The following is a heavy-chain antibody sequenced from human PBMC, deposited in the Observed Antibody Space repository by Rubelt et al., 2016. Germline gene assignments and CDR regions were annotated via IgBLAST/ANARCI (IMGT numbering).Heavy chain of an antibody. V-gene: IGHV1-18*01. J-gene: IGHJ4*02. D-gene: IGHD7-27*01. CDR2: IRAYNGNT. Sequence: QVQLVQSGAEVKKPGASVKVSCKASGYTFTSYGISWVRQAPGQGLEWMGWIRAYNGNTNYAQKLQGRVTRTTDTSTSTAYMWLRSLRSDDTAVYYCARYLGIEGDFDYWGQGTLVTVSS. CDR1: GYTFTSYG. CDR3: ARYLGIEGDFDY.